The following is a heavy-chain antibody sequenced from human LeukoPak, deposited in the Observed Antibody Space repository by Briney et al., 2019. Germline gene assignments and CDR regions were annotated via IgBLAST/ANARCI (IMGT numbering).Heavy chain of an antibody. CDR2: IKQDGSER. J-gene: IGHJ3*02. CDR1: GFTFSSYW. CDR3: ARIRAANAFDI. D-gene: IGHD3-3*02. V-gene: IGHV3-7*01. Sequence: GGSLRLSCAASGFTFSSYWMSWVRQAPGKGLEWAANIKQDGSERYYVDSVKGRFTISRDNAKNSLYLQMNSLRAEDTAVFYCARIRAANAFDIWGQGTMVTVSS.